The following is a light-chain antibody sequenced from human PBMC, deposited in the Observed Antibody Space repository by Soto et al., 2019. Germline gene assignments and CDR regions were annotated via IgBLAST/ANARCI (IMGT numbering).Light chain of an antibody. CDR1: QSVSSSY. V-gene: IGKV3-20*01. Sequence: EIVLTQSPGTLSLSPGERATLSCRASQSVSSSYLAWYQQKPGQAPRLLIYGASSRATGIPDRFSGSGSGAEFTLTINRLELEDFAVYYCHQYGSSPYTFGQGTKLEI. J-gene: IGKJ2*01. CDR2: GAS. CDR3: HQYGSSPYT.